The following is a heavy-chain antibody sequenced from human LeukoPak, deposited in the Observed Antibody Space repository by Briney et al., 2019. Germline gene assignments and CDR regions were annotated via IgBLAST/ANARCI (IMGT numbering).Heavy chain of an antibody. V-gene: IGHV3-7*01. Sequence: PGGSLRLSCAASGFTFSSYWMSWVRQAPGKGLEWVANIKQDGSEKYYVDSVKGRFTISRDNAKNSLYLQMNSLRAEDTAVYYCVRELTAVADPKVDWGQGTLVTVSS. CDR1: GFTFSSYW. CDR3: VRELTAVADPKVD. D-gene: IGHD6-19*01. CDR2: IKQDGSEK. J-gene: IGHJ4*02.